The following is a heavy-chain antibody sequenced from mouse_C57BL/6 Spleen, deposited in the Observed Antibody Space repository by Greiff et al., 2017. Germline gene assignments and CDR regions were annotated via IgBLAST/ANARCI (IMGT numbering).Heavy chain of an antibody. Sequence: EVKLMESEGGLVQPGSSMKLSCTASGFTFSDYYMAWVRQVPEKGLEWVANINYDGSSTYYLDSLKSRFIISRDNAKNILYLQMSSLKSEDTATYYCARGLYYFDYWGQGTTLTVSS. V-gene: IGHV5-16*01. CDR3: ARGLYYFDY. CDR2: INYDGSST. D-gene: IGHD1-1*02. J-gene: IGHJ2*01. CDR1: GFTFSDYY.